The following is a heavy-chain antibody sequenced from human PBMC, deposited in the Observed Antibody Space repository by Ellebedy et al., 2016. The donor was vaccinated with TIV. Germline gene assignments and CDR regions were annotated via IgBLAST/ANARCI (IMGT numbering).Heavy chain of an antibody. V-gene: IGHV4-34*01. J-gene: IGHJ4*02. D-gene: IGHD6-19*01. Sequence: SETLSLXCAVYVESFSGFYWSWIRQPPGSGLEWVGEINDSGSTKYSPSLKSRVTVSADKTKNQFSLKLTSVTAADTAVYYCARDGLAVAGFDYWGQGTLVTVSS. CDR1: VESFSGFY. CDR3: ARDGLAVAGFDY. CDR2: INDSGST.